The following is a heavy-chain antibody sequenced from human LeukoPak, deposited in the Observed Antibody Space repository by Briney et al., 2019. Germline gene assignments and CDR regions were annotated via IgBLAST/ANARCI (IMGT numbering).Heavy chain of an antibody. Sequence: SETLSLTCAVYGGSFSGYYWSWIRQPPGKGLEWIGEINHSGSTNYNPSLKSRVTISVDTSKNQFSLKLSSVTAADTAVYYCARGGYDILTGSPNWFDPWGQGTLVTVSP. CDR3: ARGGYDILTGSPNWFDP. V-gene: IGHV4-34*01. J-gene: IGHJ5*02. D-gene: IGHD3-9*01. CDR2: INHSGST. CDR1: GGSFSGYY.